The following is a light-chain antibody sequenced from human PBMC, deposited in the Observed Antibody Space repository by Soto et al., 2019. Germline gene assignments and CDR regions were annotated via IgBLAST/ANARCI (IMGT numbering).Light chain of an antibody. CDR1: QSISNW. Sequence: DIQMTQSPSTLSAFVGDRVTITCRASQSISNWLAWYHQKPGKAPKLLIYDASSLESGVPSRFSGSGSGTEFNLTISSLQPDDFATYDCQQYYSYPITFGGGTKVEIK. V-gene: IGKV1-5*01. CDR2: DAS. CDR3: QQYYSYPIT. J-gene: IGKJ4*01.